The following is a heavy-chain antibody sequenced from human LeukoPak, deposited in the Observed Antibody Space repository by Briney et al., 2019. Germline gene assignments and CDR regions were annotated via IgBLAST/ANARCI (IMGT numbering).Heavy chain of an antibody. CDR2: INPNSGGT. J-gene: IGHJ4*02. CDR1: GYTFTGYY. CDR3: ARNYVTATLVDFDY. D-gene: IGHD2-21*02. V-gene: IGHV1-2*06. Sequence: ASVKVACKASGYTFTGYYMHWVRQAPGQGLEWMGRINPNSGGTNYAQKFQGRVTMTRDTSISTVYMELSRLRSDGTAVYYCARNYVTATLVDFDYWGQGTLVTVSS.